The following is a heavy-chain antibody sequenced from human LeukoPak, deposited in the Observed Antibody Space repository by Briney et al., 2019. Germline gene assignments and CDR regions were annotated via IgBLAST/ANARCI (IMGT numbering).Heavy chain of an antibody. J-gene: IGHJ4*02. CDR3: ARGGSYGGYFDY. CDR2: IWYDGSNK. Sequence: GRSLRLSCAASGFTFSSYGMHWVRQAPGKGLEWVAVIWYDGSNKYYADSVKGRFTISRDNSKNTLYLQMNSLRAEDTAVYYCARGGSYGGYFDYWGQGTLVTVSS. D-gene: IGHD1-26*01. V-gene: IGHV3-30*19. CDR1: GFTFSSYG.